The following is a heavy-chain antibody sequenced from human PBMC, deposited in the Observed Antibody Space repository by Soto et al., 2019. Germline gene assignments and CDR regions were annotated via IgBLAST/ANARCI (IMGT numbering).Heavy chain of an antibody. Sequence: GGSLRLSCGAFGFPFSDYYMTWIRQAPGKGLEWVSYINSSGTTIYHADSVKGRFTISRDNAKNSVYLHINSLRAEDTAVYYCAKALCVTTTCNWGPGFWGRGTLVTVSS. CDR2: INSSGTTI. J-gene: IGHJ4*02. D-gene: IGHD7-27*01. V-gene: IGHV3-11*01. CDR3: AKALCVTTTCNWGPGF. CDR1: GFPFSDYY.